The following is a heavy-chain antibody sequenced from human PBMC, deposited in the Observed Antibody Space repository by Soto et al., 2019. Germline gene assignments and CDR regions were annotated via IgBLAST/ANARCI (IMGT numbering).Heavy chain of an antibody. CDR3: ARDTYYYDTSGYYYAN. D-gene: IGHD3-22*01. V-gene: IGHV3-30*03. J-gene: IGHJ4*02. CDR1: GFTFSRYG. Sequence: GGSLRLFYAASGFTFSRYGMHWVRQAPGKGLEWVALISSDGGNKYYADSVKGRFTISRDNSKNTLFLQMNSLRAEDAAVYYCARDTYYYDTSGYYYANWGLGT. CDR2: ISSDGGNK.